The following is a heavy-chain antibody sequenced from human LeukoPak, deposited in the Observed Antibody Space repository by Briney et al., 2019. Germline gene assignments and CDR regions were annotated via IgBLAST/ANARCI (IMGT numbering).Heavy chain of an antibody. Sequence: SETLSLTCAVYGGSFSGSSWSWIRQPPGKGLEWIGEINHSGSTNCNPSLKSRVTLSVDTSKNQFSLKLSSVTAADTAVYYCRVVTGSSQGFDYWGQGTLVTVSS. J-gene: IGHJ4*02. D-gene: IGHD2-21*02. CDR3: RVVTGSSQGFDY. CDR2: INHSGST. CDR1: GGSFSGSS. V-gene: IGHV4-34*01.